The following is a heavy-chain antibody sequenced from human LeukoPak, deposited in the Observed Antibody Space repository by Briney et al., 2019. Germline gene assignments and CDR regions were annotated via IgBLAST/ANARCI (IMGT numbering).Heavy chain of an antibody. J-gene: IGHJ6*03. Sequence: GRSLRLSCAASGFTFSSYGMHWVRQAPGKGLEWVAVIWYDGSNKYCADSVKGRFTISRDNSKNTLYLQMNSLRAEDAAVYYCAKDPRGSYSRDYYYYMDVWGKGTTVTVSS. CDR1: GFTFSSYG. D-gene: IGHD1-26*01. V-gene: IGHV3-33*06. CDR3: AKDPRGSYSRDYYYYMDV. CDR2: IWYDGSNK.